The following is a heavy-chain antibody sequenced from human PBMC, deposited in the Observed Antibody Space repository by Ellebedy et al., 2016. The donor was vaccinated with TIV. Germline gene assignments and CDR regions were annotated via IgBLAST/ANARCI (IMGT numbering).Heavy chain of an antibody. CDR3: ARDGDSSSVDYYYYYMDV. J-gene: IGHJ6*03. CDR2: INPNSGGT. V-gene: IGHV1-2*02. CDR1: GYTFTGYY. D-gene: IGHD6-13*01. Sequence: ASVKVSCXASGYTFTGYYMHWVRQAPGQGLEWMGWINPNSGGTNYAQKFQGRVTMTRDTSISTAYMELSRLRSDDTAVYYCARDGDSSSVDYYYYYMDVWGKGTTVTVSS.